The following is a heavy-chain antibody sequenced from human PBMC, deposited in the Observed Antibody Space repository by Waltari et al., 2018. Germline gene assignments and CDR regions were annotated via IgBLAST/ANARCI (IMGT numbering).Heavy chain of an antibody. Sequence: QVQLVESGGGLVKPGGSLRLSCAASGFTFSDYYMSWIRQAPGKGLEWVPYISSSSSYTNYADSVKGRFTISRDNAKNSLYLQMNSLRAEDTAVYYCARGEDTAITLFDLWGRGTLVTVSS. V-gene: IGHV3-11*06. CDR2: ISSSSSYT. CDR1: GFTFSDYY. J-gene: IGHJ2*01. D-gene: IGHD5-18*01. CDR3: ARGEDTAITLFDL.